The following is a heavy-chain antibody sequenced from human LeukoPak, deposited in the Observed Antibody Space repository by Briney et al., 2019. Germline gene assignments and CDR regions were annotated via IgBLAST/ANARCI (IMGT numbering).Heavy chain of an antibody. D-gene: IGHD3-3*01. CDR2: ISPSGGST. CDR1: GYTFTSNY. Sequence: ASVKVSCKAFGYTFTSNYMHWVRQAPVQGPEWMGVISPSGGSTTYAQKFQGRLTMTRDMSTSTVYMELSSLRSEDTALYYCATAGRRLFGVLIPLSFDYWGQGTLVTVSS. V-gene: IGHV1-46*01. J-gene: IGHJ4*02. CDR3: ATAGRRLFGVLIPLSFDY.